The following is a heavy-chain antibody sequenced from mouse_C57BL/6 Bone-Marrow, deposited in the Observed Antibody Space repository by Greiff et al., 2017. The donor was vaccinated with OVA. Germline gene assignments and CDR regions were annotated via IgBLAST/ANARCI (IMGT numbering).Heavy chain of an antibody. Sequence: QVQLQQPGAELVRPGTSVKLSCKASGYTFTSYWMHWVKQRPGQGLEWIGVIDPSDSYTNYNQKFKGKATLTVDTSSSTAYMQLSSLTSEDSAVYYCARSKAQLRLAWFAYWGQGTLVTVSA. CDR2: IDPSDSYT. D-gene: IGHD3-1*01. CDR1: GYTFTSYW. J-gene: IGHJ3*01. V-gene: IGHV1-59*01. CDR3: ARSKAQLRLAWFAY.